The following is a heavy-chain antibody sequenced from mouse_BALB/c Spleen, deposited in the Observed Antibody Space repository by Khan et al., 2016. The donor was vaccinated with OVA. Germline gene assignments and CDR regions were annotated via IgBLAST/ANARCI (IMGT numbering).Heavy chain of an antibody. Sequence: QIQLVQSGPELKKPGETVKISCKASGYTFTNYGMNWVKQAPGKGLKWMGWINTYTGEATYVDDFKGRFAFSLETSASTAYLQINNLKNEDTATDFGGRGGLYYGNYVGAYWGQGTLVTVSA. CDR1: GYTFTNYG. J-gene: IGHJ3*01. CDR2: INTYTGEA. V-gene: IGHV9-3-1*01. D-gene: IGHD2-1*01. CDR3: GRGGLYYGNYVGAY.